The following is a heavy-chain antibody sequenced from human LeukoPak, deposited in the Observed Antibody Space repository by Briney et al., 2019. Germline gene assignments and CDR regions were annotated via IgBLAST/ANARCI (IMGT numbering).Heavy chain of an antibody. Sequence: SETLSLTCTVYGGSFSGYYWTSIRQTPEKGLEWIGEMNPSGSTNYNPSLKSRVTISVDTSKNQFSLELSSVTAADTAVYYCARGRQDVTMIVVVMTAVSYYLDVWGKGTTVTVS. J-gene: IGHJ6*03. D-gene: IGHD3-22*01. CDR1: GGSFSGYY. V-gene: IGHV4-34*01. CDR3: ARGRQDVTMIVVVMTAVSYYLDV. CDR2: MNPSGST.